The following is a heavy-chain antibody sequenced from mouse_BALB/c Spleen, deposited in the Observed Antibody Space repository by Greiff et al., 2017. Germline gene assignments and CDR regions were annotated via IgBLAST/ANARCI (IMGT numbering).Heavy chain of an antibody. CDR2: FYPGSGSI. Sequence: VKLQESGAGLVKPGASVKLSCKASGYTFTEYIIHWVKQRSGQGLEWIGWFYPGSGSIKYNEKFKDKATLTVDKSSSTAYMQLSSLTSEDSAVYYCARSGGNYYYAMDYWGQGTSVTVSS. J-gene: IGHJ4*01. D-gene: IGHD2-1*01. CDR1: GYTFTEYI. CDR3: ARSGGNYYYAMDY. V-gene: IGHV1-62-2*01.